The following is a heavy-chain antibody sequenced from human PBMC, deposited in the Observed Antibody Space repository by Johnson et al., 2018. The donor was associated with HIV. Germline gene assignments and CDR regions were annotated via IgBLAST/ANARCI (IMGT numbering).Heavy chain of an antibody. Sequence: QMLLVGSGGGVVQPGGSLRLSCVASGLPLSNYGMHWVRQAPGKGLEWVAFIRYDGSNKYSPDSVKGRFTISRDNSKNTVYLQMNRLRPEDTAVYYCAKIRRAYYEDAFDMWGQGTMVTVSS. J-gene: IGHJ3*02. CDR1: GLPLSNYG. CDR3: AKIRRAYYEDAFDM. CDR2: IRYDGSNK. D-gene: IGHD3-22*01. V-gene: IGHV3-30*02.